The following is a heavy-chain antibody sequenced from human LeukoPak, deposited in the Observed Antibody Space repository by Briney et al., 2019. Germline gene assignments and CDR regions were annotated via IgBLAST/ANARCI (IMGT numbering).Heavy chain of an antibody. CDR2: IKYDGTEK. Sequence: PGGSLRLSCAASGFTFSSYWMVWVRQAPGKGLEWVANIKYDGTEKDYMDSVKGRFSISRDNAKNSLYLQMNTLRAEDTAVYFCASSRIPWSLDVWGQGTTVTVSS. D-gene: IGHD3-3*01. CDR3: ASSRIPWSLDV. V-gene: IGHV3-7*01. CDR1: GFTFSSYW. J-gene: IGHJ6*02.